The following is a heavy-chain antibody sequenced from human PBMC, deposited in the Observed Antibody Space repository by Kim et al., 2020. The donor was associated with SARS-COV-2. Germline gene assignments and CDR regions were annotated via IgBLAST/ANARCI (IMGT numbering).Heavy chain of an antibody. CDR2: INHSGST. J-gene: IGHJ3*02. D-gene: IGHD6-19*01. CDR1: GGSFSGYY. Sequence: SETLSLTCAVYGGSFSGYYWSWIRQPPGKGLEWIGEINHSGSTNYNPSLKSRVTISVDTSKNQFSLKLSSVTAADTAVYYCARVGGIDSSGTDTDAFDIWGQGTMVTVSS. V-gene: IGHV4-34*01. CDR3: ARVGGIDSSGTDTDAFDI.